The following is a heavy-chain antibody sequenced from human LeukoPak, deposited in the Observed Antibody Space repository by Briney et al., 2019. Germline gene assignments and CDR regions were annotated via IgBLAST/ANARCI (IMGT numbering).Heavy chain of an antibody. CDR2: INPSGGST. CDR3: ARGWRAVEMATIEGNWFDP. V-gene: IGHV1-46*01. D-gene: IGHD5-24*01. J-gene: IGHJ5*02. CDR1: GYTFTSYY. Sequence: ASVKVSYKASGYTFTSYYMHWVRQAPGQGLEWMGIINPSGGSTSYAQKFQGRVTMTKDMSTSTVYMELSSLRSEDTAVYYCARGWRAVEMATIEGNWFDPWGQGTLVTVSS.